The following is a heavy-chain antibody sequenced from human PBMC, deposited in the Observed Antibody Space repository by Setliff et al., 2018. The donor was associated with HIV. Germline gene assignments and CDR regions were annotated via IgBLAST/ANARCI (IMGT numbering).Heavy chain of an antibody. CDR1: DDSISSYY. CDR3: AREWLQHTGDDAFDV. J-gene: IGHJ3*01. Sequence: PSETLSLTCTVSDDSISSYYWSWIRQPPGKGLEWIGYIYYTGTTKYNPSLKSRVTISIDTSKNQFSLKLTSVTAADTAVYYCAREWLQHTGDDAFDVWGQGTMVTVS. CDR2: IYYTGTT. V-gene: IGHV4-59*01. D-gene: IGHD5-18*01.